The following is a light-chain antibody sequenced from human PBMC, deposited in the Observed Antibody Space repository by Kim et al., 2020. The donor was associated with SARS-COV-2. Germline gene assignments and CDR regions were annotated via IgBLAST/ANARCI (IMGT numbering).Light chain of an antibody. J-gene: IGLJ1*01. CDR2: DVS. Sequence: HSLTVSCTGTSVDVDYYNSVSWYQQHPGKAPKLIMYDVSGRASGVSNRFSGAQSGNTASLTISGLRAEDEADYYCNSHTTSSTYVFGSGTKVTVL. CDR3: NSHTTSSTYV. V-gene: IGLV2-14*04. CDR1: SVDVDYYNS.